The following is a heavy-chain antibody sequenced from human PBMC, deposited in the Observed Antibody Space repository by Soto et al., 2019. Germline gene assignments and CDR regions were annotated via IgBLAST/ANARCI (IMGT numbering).Heavy chain of an antibody. CDR2: IIPIFGTA. CDR1: GGTFSSYA. D-gene: IGHD1-26*01. V-gene: IGHV1-69*13. CDR3: AADLVGSNVLDY. J-gene: IGHJ4*02. Sequence: SVKVSCKASGGTFSSYAISWVRQAPGQGLEWMGGIIPIFGTANYAQKFQGRVTITADESTSTAYMELSSLRSEDTAVYCSAADLVGSNVLDYWGQGTLVTVSS.